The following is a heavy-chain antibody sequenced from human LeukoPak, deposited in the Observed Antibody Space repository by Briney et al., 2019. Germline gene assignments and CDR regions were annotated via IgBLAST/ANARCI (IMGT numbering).Heavy chain of an antibody. CDR3: ARGVVAATFYYYMDV. D-gene: IGHD2-15*01. CDR1: GYTFIVYY. CDR2: INPTSGAT. V-gene: IGHV1-2*02. Sequence: GASVKVSCKPSGYTFIVYYIHWVRQAPRQGLEWVGWINPTSGATNYAQKFQGRVTMTRDTSISTAYMELNSLRSDDTAVYYCARGVVAATFYYYMDVWGKGTTVTVSS. J-gene: IGHJ6*03.